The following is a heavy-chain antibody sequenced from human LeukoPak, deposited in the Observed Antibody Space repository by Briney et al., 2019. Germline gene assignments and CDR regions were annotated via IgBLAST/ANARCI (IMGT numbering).Heavy chain of an antibody. V-gene: IGHV3-9*01. CDR3: AKDAYGGATFFYYMDV. D-gene: IGHD2/OR15-2a*01. CDR2: ISRNSGNI. J-gene: IGHJ6*03. Sequence: PPGRSLRLSCAGSGSTFDDYAMHWVRQTPGKGLEWVSGISRNSGNIAYADFVGGRFTISRDNAKNSLSLQMNSLSDEDTAVYYCAKDAYGGATFFYYMDVWGKGTTVTVSS. CDR1: GSTFDDYA.